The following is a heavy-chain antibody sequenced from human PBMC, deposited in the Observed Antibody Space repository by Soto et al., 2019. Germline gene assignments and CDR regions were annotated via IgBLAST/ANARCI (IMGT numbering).Heavy chain of an antibody. D-gene: IGHD4-4*01. CDR2: IIPIFGTA. CDR3: ARDRIKTVTTYYYYYYGMDV. Sequence: SVKVSCKASGGTFSSYAISWVRQAPGQGLEWMGGIIPIFGTANYAQKFQGRVTITADESTSTAYMELSSLRSEDTAVYYCARDRIKTVTTYYYYYYGMDVWGQGTTVTVSS. CDR1: GGTFSSYA. J-gene: IGHJ6*02. V-gene: IGHV1-69*13.